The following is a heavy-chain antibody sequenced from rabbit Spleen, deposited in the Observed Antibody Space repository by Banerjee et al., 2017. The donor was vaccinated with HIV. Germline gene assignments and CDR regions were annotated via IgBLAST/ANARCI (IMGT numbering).Heavy chain of an antibody. V-gene: IGHV1S47*01. D-gene: IGHD1-1*01. CDR3: ARDPNYASGHYIYSF. Sequence: QEHLVESGGGLVQPGVSLKLSCTASGFDFSNYGVSWIRQAPGKGLEWIGYIDPVFGSTYYASCVNGRFTISSHNAQNTLYLQLNSLTAADTATYFCARDPNYASGHYIYSFWGPGPLVTVS. J-gene: IGHJ4*01. CDR1: GFDFSNYG. CDR2: IDPVFGST.